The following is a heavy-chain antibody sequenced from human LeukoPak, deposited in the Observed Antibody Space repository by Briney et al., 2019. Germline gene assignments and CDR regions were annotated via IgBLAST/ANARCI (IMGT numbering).Heavy chain of an antibody. CDR3: ARGYQNVDIVATHAFDI. CDR2: ISSSGSTI. J-gene: IGHJ3*02. CDR1: GFTFSSYE. D-gene: IGHD5-12*01. V-gene: IGHV3-48*03. Sequence: GGSLRLSCAASGFTFSSYEMNWVRQAPGKGLEWVSYISSSGSTIYYADSVKGRFTISRDNAKNSLYLQMNSLRAEDTAVYYCARGYQNVDIVATHAFDIWGQGTMVTVSS.